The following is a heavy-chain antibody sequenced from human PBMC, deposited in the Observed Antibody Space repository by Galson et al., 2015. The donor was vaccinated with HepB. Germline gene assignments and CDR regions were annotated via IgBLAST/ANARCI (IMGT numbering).Heavy chain of an antibody. CDR1: GDSISTSDW. CDR3: TRTVAARRYFEY. D-gene: IGHD6-6*01. CDR2: VYHAGDT. J-gene: IGHJ4*02. Sequence: LTCTVSGDSISTSDWWTWVRQSPGKGLEWIGEVYHAGDTTYNPSLKSRLTMSIDTSRGQFSLNLSSVTAADTAVYFCTRTVAARRYFEYWGQGALVIVSS. V-gene: IGHV4-4*01.